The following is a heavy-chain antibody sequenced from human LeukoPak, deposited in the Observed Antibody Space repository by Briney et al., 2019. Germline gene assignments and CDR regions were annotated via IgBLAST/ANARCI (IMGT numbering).Heavy chain of an antibody. CDR2: ISGSGDST. CDR1: GFTFSSYA. CDR3: AGRVTGYSSGYVY. V-gene: IGHV3-23*01. J-gene: IGHJ4*02. D-gene: IGHD5-18*01. Sequence: GGSLRLSCAASGFTFSSYAMSWVRQAPGKGLEGVSAISGSGDSTYYGDSVKGRVTISRDNSKNTLSLQMNNLRAEETAVYYCAGRVTGYSSGYVYWGQGTLVTVSS.